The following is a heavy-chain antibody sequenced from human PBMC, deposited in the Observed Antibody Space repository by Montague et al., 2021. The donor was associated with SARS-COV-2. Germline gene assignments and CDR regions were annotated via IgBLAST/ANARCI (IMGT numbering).Heavy chain of an antibody. V-gene: IGHV4-39*01. CDR1: GASIISSGYY. D-gene: IGHD4-23*01. Sequence: SETLSLTCTVSGASIISSGYYWGWVRQPPGRGPEWIGNIFHSGTTHHNPSLESRVTISADRSKNQFSLRLSSVTAADTAVYYCARHEKTLVTPGFDFWGQGTLVTVSS. CDR3: ARHEKTLVTPGFDF. J-gene: IGHJ4*02. CDR2: IFHSGTT.